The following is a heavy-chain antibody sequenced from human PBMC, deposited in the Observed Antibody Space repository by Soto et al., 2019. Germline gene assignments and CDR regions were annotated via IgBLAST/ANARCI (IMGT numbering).Heavy chain of an antibody. CDR3: ARMTSSLSPGR. V-gene: IGHV3-48*01. CDR2: IRSSGSPT. D-gene: IGHD2-2*01. CDR1: GFAFSNYS. J-gene: IGHJ4*02. Sequence: GGSLRLSCVASGFAFSNYSMNWVRQAPGKGLEWASYIRSSGSPTYYAGSVKGRFTISRDNAKKSLYLQMNSLRAEDTAVYYCARMTSSLSPGRWGQGTLVTVSS.